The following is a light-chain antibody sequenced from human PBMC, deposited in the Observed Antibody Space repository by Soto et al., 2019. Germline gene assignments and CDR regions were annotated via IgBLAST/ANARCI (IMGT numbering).Light chain of an antibody. V-gene: IGKV3-20*01. CDR1: QSVSSSY. CDR3: QQYNYWPPLT. Sequence: ESVLTKSPGTLSLSPGERATLSCRASQSVSSSYLAWYQQKPGQAPRLLIYGASSRATGIPDRFSGSGSGTDFTLTISRLEPEDFAVYYCQQYNYWPPLTFCGGTKVDIK. CDR2: GAS. J-gene: IGKJ4*01.